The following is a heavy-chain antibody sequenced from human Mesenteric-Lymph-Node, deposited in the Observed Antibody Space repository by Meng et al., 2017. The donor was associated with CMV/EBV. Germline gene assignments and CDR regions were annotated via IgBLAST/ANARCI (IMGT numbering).Heavy chain of an antibody. CDR1: GFTVSSNY. Sequence: LTGAASGFTVSSNYMSWVRQAPGKGLEWVSVIYSGGSTYYADSVKGRFTISRDNSKNTLYLQMNSLRAEDTAVYYCARDRADCSSTSCELDYWGQGTLVTVSS. J-gene: IGHJ4*02. D-gene: IGHD2-2*01. CDR3: ARDRADCSSTSCELDY. CDR2: IYSGGST. V-gene: IGHV3-66*02.